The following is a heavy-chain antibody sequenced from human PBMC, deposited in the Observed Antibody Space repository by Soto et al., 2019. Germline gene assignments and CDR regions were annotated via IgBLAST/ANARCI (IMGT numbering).Heavy chain of an antibody. V-gene: IGHV3-33*06. CDR1: GFTFSRSP. Sequence: GGSLRLSCAASGFTFSRSPMHWVRQSPGKGLEWVAVIWYDGTNDYYGDSVKGRFTISRDNSNNTLYLQMNNLRAKDTAVYYCAKFSGYIDYWGQGTLVTVSS. J-gene: IGHJ4*01. D-gene: IGHD2-15*01. CDR3: AKFSGYIDY. CDR2: IWYDGTND.